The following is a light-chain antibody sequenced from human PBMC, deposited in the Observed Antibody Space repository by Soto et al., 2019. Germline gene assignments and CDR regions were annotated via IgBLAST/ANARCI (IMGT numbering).Light chain of an antibody. V-gene: IGKV1-39*01. Sequence: DIQMTQSPSSLSASVGDRVTITCRASQSISSYVNWYQQRPGKAPKVLLYGASSLQSGVPSRFSGTGYGTDFTLTVSNLQPEDFATYYCQQRHMWPITFGQGTRLEIK. CDR2: GAS. CDR1: QSISSY. CDR3: QQRHMWPIT. J-gene: IGKJ5*01.